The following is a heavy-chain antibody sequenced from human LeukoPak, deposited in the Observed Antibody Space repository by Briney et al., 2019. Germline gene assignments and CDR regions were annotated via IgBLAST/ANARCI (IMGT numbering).Heavy chain of an antibody. J-gene: IGHJ4*02. CDR2: ISYDGSNK. CDR3: ARDGRNYYDRSGYYSALAY. D-gene: IGHD3-22*01. Sequence: PGGSLRLSCAASGFTFNSYAMHWVRQAPGRGLEWVAVISYDGSNKYSADSVKGRLTISRDNSKNTLYLQMNSLRADDTTVYYCARDGRNYYDRSGYYSALAYWGQGTLVTVSS. V-gene: IGHV3-30-3*01. CDR1: GFTFNSYA.